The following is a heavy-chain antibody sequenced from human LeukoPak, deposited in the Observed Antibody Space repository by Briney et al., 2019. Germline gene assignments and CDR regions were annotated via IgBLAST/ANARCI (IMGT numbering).Heavy chain of an antibody. CDR3: AIGYSSGWHQFDY. CDR2: INPNSGGT. V-gene: IGHV1-2*02. CDR1: GYTFTGYY. Sequence: ASVKVSCKASGYTFTGYYMHWVRQAPGQGLEWMGWINPNSGGTNYAQKFQGRVTMTRDTSISTAYMELSRLRSDDTAVYYCAIGYSSGWHQFDYWGQGTLVTVSS. D-gene: IGHD6-19*01. J-gene: IGHJ4*02.